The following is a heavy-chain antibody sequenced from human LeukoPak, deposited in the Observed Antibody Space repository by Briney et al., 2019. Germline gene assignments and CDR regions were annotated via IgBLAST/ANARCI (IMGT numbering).Heavy chain of an antibody. Sequence: ASVKVSCKASGYTFTSYGISWVRQAPGQGLEWMGWISAYNGNTNYAQKLQGRVTMTTDTSTSTAYMELRSLRSDDTAVYYCASGDPRIAALYYFDYWGQGTLVTVSS. CDR1: GYTFTSYG. D-gene: IGHD6-6*01. V-gene: IGHV1-18*01. CDR3: ASGDPRIAALYYFDY. J-gene: IGHJ4*02. CDR2: ISAYNGNT.